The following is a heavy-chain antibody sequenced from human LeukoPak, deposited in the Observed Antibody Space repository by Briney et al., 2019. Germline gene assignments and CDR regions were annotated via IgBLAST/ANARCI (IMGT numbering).Heavy chain of an antibody. Sequence: SETLSLTCTVSGGSISSYYWSWIRQPPGKGLEWIGYIYYGGSTNYNPSLKSRVTISVDTSKNQFSLKLSSVTAADTAVYYCARGDYGDSVDYWGQGTLVTVSS. CDR3: ARGDYGDSVDY. J-gene: IGHJ4*02. D-gene: IGHD4-17*01. CDR2: IYYGGST. CDR1: GGSISSYY. V-gene: IGHV4-59*08.